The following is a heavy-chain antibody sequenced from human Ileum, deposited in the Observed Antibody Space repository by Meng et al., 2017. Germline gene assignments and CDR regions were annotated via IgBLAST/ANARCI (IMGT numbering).Heavy chain of an antibody. CDR1: GFTFSNAW. CDR2: IRRKTDATTT. J-gene: IGHJ4*02. Sequence: EVQLVESGGGLVKPGGSLRLSCAASGFTFSNAWLSWVRQAPGKGLEWIARIRRKTDATTTDYVAPVKGRFTISRGDSENTLFLQMNSLKTEDTAVYYCTAEDPQYYFDYWGQGTLVTVSS. V-gene: IGHV3-15*01. CDR3: TAEDPQYYFDY.